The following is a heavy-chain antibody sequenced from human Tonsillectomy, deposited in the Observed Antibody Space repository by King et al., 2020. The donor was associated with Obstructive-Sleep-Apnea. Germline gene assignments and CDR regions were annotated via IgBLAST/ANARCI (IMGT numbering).Heavy chain of an antibody. CDR2: LDPKTGVT. CDR1: GYTFTDYF. D-gene: IGHD4-23*01. Sequence: VQLVQSGAEVEKPGASITVSCKVSGYTFTDYFIHWVRQPPGQGLEWMGWLDPKTGVTTFAQKFRGRVSVTRDLSIATAYMELSSLKSDDTAVYFCARESDTVVTPVYWGQGTLLTVSS. CDR3: ARESDTVVTPVY. J-gene: IGHJ4*02. V-gene: IGHV1-2*02.